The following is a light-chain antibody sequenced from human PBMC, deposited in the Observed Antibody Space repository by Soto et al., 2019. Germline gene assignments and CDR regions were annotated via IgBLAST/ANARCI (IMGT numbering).Light chain of an antibody. Sequence: EIVLTQSPGTLSLSPGERATLSCRASQSIRSSHLAWYQQKPGQAPRVLIYATSSRATGIPDRFSGSGSGTDFTLTISRLEPEDFAVYYCQQYDSSPVTFGGGTKVEIK. CDR3: QQYDSSPVT. CDR2: ATS. CDR1: QSIRSSH. V-gene: IGKV3-20*01. J-gene: IGKJ4*01.